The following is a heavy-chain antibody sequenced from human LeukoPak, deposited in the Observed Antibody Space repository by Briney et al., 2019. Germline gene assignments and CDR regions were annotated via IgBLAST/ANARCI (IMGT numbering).Heavy chain of an antibody. CDR2: LRASGTTT. J-gene: IGHJ4*02. CDR3: ARTPFRYSYVGPGDY. CDR1: GFSFSNYA. V-gene: IGHV3-23*01. D-gene: IGHD5-18*01. Sequence: PGGSLRLSCAASGFSFSNYAMGWVRQAPGKGLEWVSCLRASGTTTYYANSVKGRFTISRDNSKSMLYLQMNSLRAEDTAVYYCARTPFRYSYVGPGDYWGQGTLVTVSS.